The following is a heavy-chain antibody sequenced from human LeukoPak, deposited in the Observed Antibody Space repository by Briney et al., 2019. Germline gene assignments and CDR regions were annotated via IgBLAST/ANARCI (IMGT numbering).Heavy chain of an antibody. CDR2: ISSSSSYI. J-gene: IGHJ4*02. D-gene: IGHD2-2*01. Sequence: GGSLRLSCAASGFTFSSYSMNWVRQAPGKGLEWVSSISSSSSYIYYADSVKGRFTISRDNPKNSPYLQMNSLRAEDTAVYYCAREGDIVVVPAAANAVDYWGQGTLVTVSS. V-gene: IGHV3-21*01. CDR1: GFTFSSYS. CDR3: AREGDIVVVPAAANAVDY.